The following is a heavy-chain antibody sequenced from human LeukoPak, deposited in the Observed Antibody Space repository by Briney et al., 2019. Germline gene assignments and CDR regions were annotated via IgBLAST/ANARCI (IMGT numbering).Heavy chain of an antibody. J-gene: IGHJ4*02. D-gene: IGHD3-16*01. CDR3: ARDVLRR. V-gene: IGHV3-21*01. CDR1: GFTFGHYG. Sequence: GGSLRLSCEASGFTFGHYGMCWVRQAPGKGLEWVSSISSSSSYIYYADSVKGRFTISRDNAKNSLYLQMNSLRAEDTAVYYCARDVLRRWGQGTLVTVSS. CDR2: ISSSSSYI.